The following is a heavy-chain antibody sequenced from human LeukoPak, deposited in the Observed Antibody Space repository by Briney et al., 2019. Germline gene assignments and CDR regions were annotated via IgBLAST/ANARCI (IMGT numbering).Heavy chain of an antibody. Sequence: SETLSLTCTVSGGSISSYYWSWIRQPPGKGLEWIGYIYYSGSTNYNPSLKSRVTISVDTSKNQYFLKLSSVTAADTAVYYCARVHRSGYYPYYFDYWGQGTLVTVSS. D-gene: IGHD3-22*01. V-gene: IGHV4-59*01. CDR2: IYYSGST. CDR3: ARVHRSGYYPYYFDY. CDR1: GGSISSYY. J-gene: IGHJ4*02.